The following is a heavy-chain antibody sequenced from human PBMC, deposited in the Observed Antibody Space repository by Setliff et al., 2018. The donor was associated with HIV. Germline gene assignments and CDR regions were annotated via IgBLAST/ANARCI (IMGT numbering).Heavy chain of an antibody. CDR3: ARAGILEWLFGRAQYFDY. V-gene: IGHV3-66*01. CDR2: LYGSGDS. D-gene: IGHD3-3*01. Sequence: GGSLRLSCAASGFTLSNTYMAWVRQAPGKRPEWVSTLYGSGDSYHEDSVKDRFTISRDNAKNSLYLQMNSLRAEDTAVYYFARAGILEWLFGRAQYFDYWGQGTLVTVSS. CDR1: GFTLSNTY. J-gene: IGHJ4*02.